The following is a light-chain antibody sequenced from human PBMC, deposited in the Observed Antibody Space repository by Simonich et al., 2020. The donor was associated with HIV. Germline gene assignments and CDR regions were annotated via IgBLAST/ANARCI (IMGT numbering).Light chain of an antibody. CDR1: QSVSTY. J-gene: IGKJ3*01. Sequence: EIVLTQSPATLSLSPGERATLSCRASQSVSTYLAWYQQKPCQAPRLLIYDASSRATGIPASFSGSGSGTDFPLTISSLEPEDFAVYYCQQRSKWPPFTFGPGTKVDIK. CDR2: DAS. CDR3: QQRSKWPPFT. V-gene: IGKV3-11*01.